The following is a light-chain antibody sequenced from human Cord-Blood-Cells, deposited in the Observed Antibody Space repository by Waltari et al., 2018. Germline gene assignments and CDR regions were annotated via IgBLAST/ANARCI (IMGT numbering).Light chain of an antibody. CDR3: NTRDSSGNHLV. CDR2: RKN. CDR1: SLSSYY. J-gene: IGLJ3*02. Sequence: SSELTQAPAVSVALGQTVRITCQGDSLSSYYASWYQQKPGQAPVLVIYRKNNPTSGIPDRFSGASSGNTASLTSTGAQAEDEADYYCNTRDSSGNHLVFGGGTKLTVL. V-gene: IGLV3-19*01.